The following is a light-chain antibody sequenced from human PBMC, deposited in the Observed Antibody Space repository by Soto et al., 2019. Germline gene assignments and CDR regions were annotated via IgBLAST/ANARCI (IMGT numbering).Light chain of an antibody. Sequence: QPVLTQPPSASGTPGQRVTISCSGSSSNIGSNYVYWYQQLPGTAPKLLIYRNSQRPSGVPDRFSGSKSGTSASLAISGLRSEDEADYDCAAWDDSLSGVVFGGGTKLTVL. CDR1: SSNIGSNY. CDR3: AAWDDSLSGVV. V-gene: IGLV1-47*01. CDR2: RNS. J-gene: IGLJ2*01.